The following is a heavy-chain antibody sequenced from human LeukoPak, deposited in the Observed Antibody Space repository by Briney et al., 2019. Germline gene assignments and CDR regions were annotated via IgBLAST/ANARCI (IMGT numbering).Heavy chain of an antibody. Sequence: PGGSPRLSCAASGFTFSSYAMSWVRQVPGKGLEWVSAISGSGGSTYYADSVKGRFTTSRDNSKNTLYLQMNSLRAENTAVYYCAKEFDIVLKGVMDVWGQGTTVTVSS. D-gene: IGHD2-8*01. CDR3: AKEFDIVLKGVMDV. CDR1: GFTFSSYA. J-gene: IGHJ6*02. CDR2: ISGSGGST. V-gene: IGHV3-23*01.